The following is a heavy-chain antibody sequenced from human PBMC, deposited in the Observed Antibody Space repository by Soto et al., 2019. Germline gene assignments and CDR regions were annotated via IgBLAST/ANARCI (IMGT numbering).Heavy chain of an antibody. J-gene: IGHJ4*02. Sequence: EVRLVETGGGLIQPGGSLRLSCAVSGFTVGYNYMYWVRQPPGKGLEWVSLIYSNGDTSYADSVAGRFTVSRDSSKNTLYLQMNNLRDEDTAVYYCARKTDSGGNGGFWGQGTLVTVSS. CDR2: IYSNGDT. V-gene: IGHV3-53*02. CDR1: GFTVGYNY. D-gene: IGHD2-15*01. CDR3: ARKTDSGGNGGF.